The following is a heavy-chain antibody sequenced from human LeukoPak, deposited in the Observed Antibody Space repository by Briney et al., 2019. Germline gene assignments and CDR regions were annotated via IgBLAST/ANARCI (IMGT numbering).Heavy chain of an antibody. D-gene: IGHD3-10*01. J-gene: IGHJ4*02. CDR3: ATGIAPEGSVAIEY. CDR1: GFTFSSYW. CDR2: INSGGDLA. V-gene: IGHV3-74*01. Sequence: PGGSLRLSCAASGFTFSSYWMHWVRQAPGKGLLCVSRINSGGDLAYYADSVRGRFTISRYNAKNTLFLQMNSLTGDDTAVYYCATGIAPEGSVAIEYWGQGALVTVSS.